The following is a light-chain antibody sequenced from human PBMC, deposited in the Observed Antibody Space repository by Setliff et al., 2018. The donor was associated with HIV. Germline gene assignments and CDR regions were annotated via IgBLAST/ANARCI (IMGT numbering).Light chain of an antibody. V-gene: IGLV2-14*01. CDR2: EVS. CDR3: SSYTNTDTWV. J-gene: IGLJ3*02. Sequence: QSVLTQPASVSGSPGQSITISCTAISSDFGDYQSVSWYQQHPGKAPKLMIHEVSDRPSGISYRFSGSKSGNTASLTISGLQAEDEADYYCSSYTNTDTWVFGGWTKVTVL. CDR1: SSDFGDYQS.